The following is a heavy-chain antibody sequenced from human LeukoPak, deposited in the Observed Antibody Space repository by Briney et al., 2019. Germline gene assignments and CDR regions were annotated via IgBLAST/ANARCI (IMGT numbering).Heavy chain of an antibody. J-gene: IGHJ3*02. CDR2: ISGSGGST. V-gene: IGHV3-23*01. Sequence: PGGSLRLSCAASGFTFSSFAMGWVRQAPGKGLEWVSAISGSGGSTYYADSVKGRFTISRDNSKNTLYLQMNSLRAEDTAVYYCAKDLEVATIWYAFDIWGQGTMVTVSS. CDR1: GFTFSSFA. CDR3: AKDLEVATIWYAFDI. D-gene: IGHD5-12*01.